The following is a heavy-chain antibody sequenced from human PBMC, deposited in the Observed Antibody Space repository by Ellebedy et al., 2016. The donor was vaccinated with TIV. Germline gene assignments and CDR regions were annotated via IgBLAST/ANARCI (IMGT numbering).Heavy chain of an antibody. V-gene: IGHV4-59*01. CDR2: VYSNGNT. J-gene: IGHJ6*02. Sequence: MPSETLSLTCSVSGGSISNYYWNWIRQPPGKGLEWIGYVYSNGNTNYNPSLKSRATISVDTSKNQFSLKLSSVTAADTAVYYCARGLLYYDFWSGYYKGAGDYYYGMDVWGQGTTVTVSS. D-gene: IGHD3-3*01. CDR1: GGSISNYY. CDR3: ARGLLYYDFWSGYYKGAGDYYYGMDV.